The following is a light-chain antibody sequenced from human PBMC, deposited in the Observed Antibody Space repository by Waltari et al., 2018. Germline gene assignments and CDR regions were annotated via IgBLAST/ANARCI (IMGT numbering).Light chain of an antibody. CDR2: SAS. CDR1: QSIGNY. Sequence: DIQVTQSPSSLSAPVGDRVSITCRASQSIGNYLNWYQHKPGKAPKLLVYSASSLQSGVPSRFSGSGSGTDFTLTITSLQPEDFATYYCQETYSSPPSTFGPGTKVEIK. J-gene: IGKJ1*01. V-gene: IGKV1-39*01. CDR3: QETYSSPPST.